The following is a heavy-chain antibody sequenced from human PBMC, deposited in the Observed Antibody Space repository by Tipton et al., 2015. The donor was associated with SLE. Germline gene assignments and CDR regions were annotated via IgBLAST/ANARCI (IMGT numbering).Heavy chain of an antibody. V-gene: IGHV3-21*01. CDR1: GFTFSSYS. CDR3: ARVHVLLWFGELSPSYYCYYYMDV. D-gene: IGHD3-10*01. Sequence: SLRLSCAASGFTFSSYSMNWVRQAPGKGLEWVSSISTSSSYIYYADSVKGRFTISRDNAKNSLYLQMNSLRAEDTAVYYCARVHVLLWFGELSPSYYCYYYMDVWGKGTTVTVSS. CDR2: ISTSSSYI. J-gene: IGHJ6*03.